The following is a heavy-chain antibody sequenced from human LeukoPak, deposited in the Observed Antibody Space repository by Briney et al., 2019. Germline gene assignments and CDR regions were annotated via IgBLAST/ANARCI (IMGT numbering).Heavy chain of an antibody. CDR3: ARDASGFATGTTSFDY. D-gene: IGHD1-7*01. J-gene: IGHJ4*02. CDR2: INPNSGGT. Sequence: ASVKVSCTASGYTFTGYYMHWVRQAPGQGPEWMGRINPNSGGTNYAQKFQGRVTMTRDTSISTAYMELSRLRSDDTAVYYCARDASGFATGTTSFDYWGQGTLVTVSS. V-gene: IGHV1-2*06. CDR1: GYTFTGYY.